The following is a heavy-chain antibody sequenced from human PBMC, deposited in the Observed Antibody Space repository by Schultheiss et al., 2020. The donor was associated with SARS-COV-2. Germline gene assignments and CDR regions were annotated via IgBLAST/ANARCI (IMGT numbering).Heavy chain of an antibody. CDR1: GFTFNIYA. Sequence: GGSLRLSCVASGFTFNIYAMNWVRQAPGKGLEWVSSISGSSSYIYYADSVKGRFTISRDNAKNSLYLQMNSLRAEDTAVYSCARDETLDYWGQGTLVTVSS. V-gene: IGHV3-21*01. J-gene: IGHJ4*02. CDR2: ISGSSSYI. CDR3: ARDETLDY.